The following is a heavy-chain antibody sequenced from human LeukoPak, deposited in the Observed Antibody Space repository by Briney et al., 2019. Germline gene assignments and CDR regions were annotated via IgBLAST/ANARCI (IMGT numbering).Heavy chain of an antibody. J-gene: IGHJ4*02. Sequence: SETLSLTCAVYDGSFSGSYWTWIRQPPGKGLEWIGEIDHTKTTNYNLSLKSRVTISVDASKSQFSLKLRSVTAADTAIYYCARLRVGHKLTAVRTKHDDYLDHWGQGTLVTVSS. V-gene: IGHV4-34*01. D-gene: IGHD2-21*02. CDR2: IDHTKTT. CDR1: DGSFSGSY. CDR3: ARLRVGHKLTAVRTKHDDYLDH.